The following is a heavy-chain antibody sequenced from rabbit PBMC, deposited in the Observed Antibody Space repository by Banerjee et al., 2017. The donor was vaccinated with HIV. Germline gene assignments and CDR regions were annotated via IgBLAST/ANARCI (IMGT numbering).Heavy chain of an antibody. Sequence: QEQLEESGGDLVKPEGSLTLTCTASEFSFSSSYYMCWVRQAPGKGPEWVACVDVSTTSPTYYATWAKGRFTISKTSSTTVTLQMTSLTVADTATYFCARHVSTRGGYLWGPGTLVTVS. CDR1: EFSFSSSYY. CDR3: ARHVSTRGGYL. D-gene: IGHD1-1*01. V-gene: IGHV1S45*01. CDR2: VDVSTTSPT. J-gene: IGHJ4*01.